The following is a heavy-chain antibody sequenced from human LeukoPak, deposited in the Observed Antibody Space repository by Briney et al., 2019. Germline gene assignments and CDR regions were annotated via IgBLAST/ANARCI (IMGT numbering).Heavy chain of an antibody. CDR1: GFTFSSYD. Sequence: GGSLRLSCAASGFTFSSYDMHWVRQAPGKGLEWVAVIWYDGSNKYYADSVKGRFTISRDNSKNTPYLQMNSLRAEDTAVYYCAKELGSGSYTTDYWGQGTLVTVSS. CDR2: IWYDGSNK. J-gene: IGHJ4*02. CDR3: AKELGSGSYTTDY. V-gene: IGHV3-33*06. D-gene: IGHD3-10*01.